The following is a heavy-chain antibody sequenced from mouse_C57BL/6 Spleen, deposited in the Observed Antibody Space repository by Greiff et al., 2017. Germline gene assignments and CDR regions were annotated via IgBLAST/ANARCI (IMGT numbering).Heavy chain of an antibody. CDR3: AKSWSACDY. J-gene: IGHJ2*01. CDR2: ISSGSSTI. CDR1: GFTFSDYG. V-gene: IGHV5-17*01. Sequence: EVHLVESGGGLVKPGGSLKLSCAASGFTFSDYGMNWVRQAPEKGLEWVAYISSGSSTIYYADTVKGRFTISRDNATNTLFLQMTSVRSEDKAMYYCAKSWSACDYWGQGTTLTVSS.